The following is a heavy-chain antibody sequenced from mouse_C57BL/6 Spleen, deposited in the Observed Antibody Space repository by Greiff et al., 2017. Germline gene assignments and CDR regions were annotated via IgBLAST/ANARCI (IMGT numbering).Heavy chain of an antibody. D-gene: IGHD1-1*01. CDR2: IYPGSGST. J-gene: IGHJ1*03. V-gene: IGHV1-55*01. CDR1: GYTFTSYW. CDR3: AIPYYYGTSYWYFDV. Sequence: QVQLQQPGAELVKPGASVKMSCKASGYTFTSYWITWVKQRPGQGLEWIGDIYPGSGSTNYNEKFKSKATLTVDTSSSTAYMQLSSLTSEDSAVYYSAIPYYYGTSYWYFDVWGTGTTVTVSS.